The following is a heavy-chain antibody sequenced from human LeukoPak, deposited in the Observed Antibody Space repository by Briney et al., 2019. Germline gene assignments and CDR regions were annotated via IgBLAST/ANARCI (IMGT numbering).Heavy chain of an antibody. CDR1: GYTFTSYA. V-gene: IGHV1-3*01. D-gene: IGHD3-10*01. CDR2: INAGNGNT. J-gene: IGHJ4*02. CDR3: ARREVGLLWFGLDY. Sequence: GASVKVSCKASGYTFTSYAMHWVRQAPGQRLEWMGWINAGNGNTKYSQKFQGRVNIPSDTSASTAYMELSSLRSEDTAVYYCARREVGLLWFGLDYWGQGTLVTVSS.